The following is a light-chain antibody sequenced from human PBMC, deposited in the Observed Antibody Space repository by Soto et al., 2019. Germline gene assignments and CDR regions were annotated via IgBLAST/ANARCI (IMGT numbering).Light chain of an antibody. CDR1: QKISNW. V-gene: IGKV1-5*01. Sequence: DIQMTQSPSTLSASVGDGVTITCRASQKISNWLAWYQQKPGKAPKFLIYDASNLETGVSSRFSGSGSGTEFTLTISSVQPDDFATYYCQQYDSYSPTFGQGTKVEIK. CDR2: DAS. CDR3: QQYDSYSPT. J-gene: IGKJ2*01.